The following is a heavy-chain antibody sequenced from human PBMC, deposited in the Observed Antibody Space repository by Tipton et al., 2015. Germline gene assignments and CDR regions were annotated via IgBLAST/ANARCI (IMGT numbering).Heavy chain of an antibody. CDR1: GVSISSYY. CDR3: ARFSDLSAGIGYPDQ. CDR2: FFTSRST. Sequence: TLSLTCTVSGVSISSYYWSWIRQPAGKGLEWIGRFFTSRSTNYNPSLKSRITMSVDTSKNQFSLKLSSVTAADTAVYYCARFSDLSAGIGYPDQWGRGTQVTVSS. J-gene: IGHJ4*02. V-gene: IGHV4-4*07. D-gene: IGHD3-3*01.